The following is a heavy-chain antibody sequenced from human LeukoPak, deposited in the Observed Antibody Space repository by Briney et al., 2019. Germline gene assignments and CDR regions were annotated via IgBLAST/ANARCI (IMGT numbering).Heavy chain of an antibody. CDR3: ARSPYCSGGSCYRKFDP. CDR2: IYYSGST. Sequence: PSETLSLTCTVSGYSISSGYYWGWIRQPPGKGLEWIGSIYYSGSTYYNPSLKSRVTISVDTSKNQFSLKLSSVTAADTAVYYCARSPYCSGGSCYRKFDPWGQGTLVTVSS. J-gene: IGHJ5*02. CDR1: GYSISSGYY. V-gene: IGHV4-38-2*02. D-gene: IGHD2-15*01.